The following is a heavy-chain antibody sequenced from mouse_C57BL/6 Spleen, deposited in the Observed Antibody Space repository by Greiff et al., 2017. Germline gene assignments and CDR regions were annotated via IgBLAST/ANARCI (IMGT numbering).Heavy chain of an antibody. CDR1: GYTFTDYN. J-gene: IGHJ4*01. CDR3: ARGGDGCAMDY. D-gene: IGHD1-2*01. CDR2: INPNNGGT. Sequence: EVQRVESGSELVKPGASVKIPCKASGYTFTDYNMDWVKQSHGKSLEWIGDINPNNGGTIYNQKFKGKATLTVDKSSSTAYMELRRLTSEDTAVYYCARGGDGCAMDYWGQGTSVTVSS. V-gene: IGHV1-18*01.